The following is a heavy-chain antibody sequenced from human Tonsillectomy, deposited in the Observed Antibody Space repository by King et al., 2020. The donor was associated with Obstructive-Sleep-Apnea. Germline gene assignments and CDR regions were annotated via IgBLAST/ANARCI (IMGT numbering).Heavy chain of an antibody. J-gene: IGHJ4*02. CDR1: GYTFSTYS. Sequence: QLVQSGAEVKKPGASLNVSCKASGYTFSTYSIHWIRQAPGQGLEWMGWINAGNGDTRYSQKLQGRVTIIRDTSANTAYMELSSLSSEDTAVYYCARSPRTTVPGTVDSWGQGTLVIVSS. V-gene: IGHV1-3*01. D-gene: IGHD6-19*01. CDR2: INAGNGDT. CDR3: ARSPRTTVPGTVDS.